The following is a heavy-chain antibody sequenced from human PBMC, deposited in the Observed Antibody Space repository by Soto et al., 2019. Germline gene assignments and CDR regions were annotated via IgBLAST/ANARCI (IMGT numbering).Heavy chain of an antibody. CDR2: ISGTSDAA. D-gene: IGHD1-26*01. V-gene: IGHV3-23*01. Sequence: EVQLLESGGGLVQPGGSPRLSCAASGFPFSTSAMNWVRQAPGKGLEWVSIISGTSDAAYYAESVKGRFTSSRDNSKNTLYLQMNSLRAEDTAVYYCGKYSGSYPFYNGMNVWGQGTTVTVSS. CDR1: GFPFSTSA. CDR3: GKYSGSYPFYNGMNV. J-gene: IGHJ6*02.